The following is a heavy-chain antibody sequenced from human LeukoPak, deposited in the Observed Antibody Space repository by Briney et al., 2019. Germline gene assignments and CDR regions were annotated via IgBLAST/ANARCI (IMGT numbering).Heavy chain of an antibody. V-gene: IGHV1-24*01. CDR2: FDPEDGET. D-gene: IGHD5-18*01. Sequence: GASVKVSCKVSGYTLTELSMHWVRQAPGKGLEWMGGFDPEDGETIYAQKFQGRVTMTEDTSTDTAYMELSSLRSEDTAVYYCATVDTAMKKGPALDYWGQGTLVTVSS. CDR1: GYTLTELS. CDR3: ATVDTAMKKGPALDY. J-gene: IGHJ4*02.